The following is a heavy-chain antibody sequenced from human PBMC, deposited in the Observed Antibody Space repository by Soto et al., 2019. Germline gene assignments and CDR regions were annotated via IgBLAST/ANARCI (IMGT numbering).Heavy chain of an antibody. Sequence: SETLSLTCTVSGGSISSRTYYSAWIRQPPGKGLEWIGSISYSGSTSHNLSLKSRTTISVDTSTNQFSLKLSSVTAADTAVYYCARGPVGDCTGGRCYNFGFGPWGQGTLVTVSS. CDR3: ARGPVGDCTGGRCYNFGFGP. CDR1: GGSISSRTYY. CDR2: ISYSGST. D-gene: IGHD2-15*01. V-gene: IGHV4-39*01. J-gene: IGHJ5*02.